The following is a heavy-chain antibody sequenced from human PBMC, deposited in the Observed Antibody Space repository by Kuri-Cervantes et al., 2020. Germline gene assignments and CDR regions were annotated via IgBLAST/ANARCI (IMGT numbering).Heavy chain of an antibody. J-gene: IGHJ6*02. CDR3: ASPKGGIDRPVLSGMDV. CDR2: IYSGGST. CDR1: GFTFSSYW. D-gene: IGHD1-26*01. Sequence: GESLKISCAASGFTFSSYWMSWVRQAPGKGLEWVSVIYSGGSTYYADSVKGRFTISRDNSKYTLYLQMNSLRAEDTAVYYRASPKGGIDRPVLSGMDVWGQGTTVTVSS. V-gene: IGHV3-53*01.